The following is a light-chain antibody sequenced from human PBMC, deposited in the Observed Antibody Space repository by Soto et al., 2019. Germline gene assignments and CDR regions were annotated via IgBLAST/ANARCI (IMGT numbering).Light chain of an antibody. Sequence: SYELTQAPSVSVGPGQTARITCAGNNLGEKSVYWYKQRPGQAPILVIFDDRDRASGIPERISGSNSDNTATLTISGVEAGDEADYFCEVWDNSRDVVVFGGGTQLTVL. CDR3: EVWDNSRDVVV. J-gene: IGLJ3*02. CDR1: NLGEKS. CDR2: DDR. V-gene: IGLV3-21*02.